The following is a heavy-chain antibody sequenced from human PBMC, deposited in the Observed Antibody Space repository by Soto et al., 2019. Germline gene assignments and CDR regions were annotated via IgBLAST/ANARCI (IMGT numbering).Heavy chain of an antibody. Sequence: QVQLVQSGAEVKKPGSSVKVSCKASGGTFSSYTISWVRQAPGQGLEWMGRIIPILGIANYAQKFQGRVTITADKSTSTAYMGLSSLRSEDTAVYYCATASGYAGKGGMDVWGHGTTVTVSS. CDR3: ATASGYAGKGGMDV. CDR1: GGTFSSYT. V-gene: IGHV1-69*02. CDR2: IIPILGIA. J-gene: IGHJ6*02. D-gene: IGHD5-12*01.